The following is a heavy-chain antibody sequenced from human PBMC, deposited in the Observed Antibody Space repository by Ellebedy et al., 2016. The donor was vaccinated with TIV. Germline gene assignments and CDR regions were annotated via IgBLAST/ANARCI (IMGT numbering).Heavy chain of an antibody. CDR1: GYSFITYW. J-gene: IGHJ5*02. V-gene: IGHV5-51*01. CDR3: ARHLGSTPNWFDP. CDR2: IYPGDSDT. D-gene: IGHD2-2*01. Sequence: GESLKISXKASGYSFITYWIGWVRQMPGNGLEWMGIIYPGDSDTTYSPSFQGQVTISADKSISTAYLQWSSLKASDTAIYYCARHLGSTPNWFDPWGQGTLVTVSS.